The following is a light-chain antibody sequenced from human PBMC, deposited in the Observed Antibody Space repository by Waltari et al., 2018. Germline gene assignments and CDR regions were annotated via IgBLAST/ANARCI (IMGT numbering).Light chain of an antibody. Sequence: DIQTTQSPSSVSASVGARVTITCRASQGIYSWLAWYQQKPGTAPKLLIFAASSLQSGVPSRFSGSGSGTDFTLTISSLQPEDFATYYCQQTNSFPLTFGGGTKVDIK. CDR3: QQTNSFPLT. V-gene: IGKV1-12*01. CDR2: AAS. J-gene: IGKJ4*01. CDR1: QGIYSW.